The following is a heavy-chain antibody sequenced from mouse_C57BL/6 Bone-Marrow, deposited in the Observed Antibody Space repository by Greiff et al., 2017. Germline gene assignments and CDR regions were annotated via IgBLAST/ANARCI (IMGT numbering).Heavy chain of an antibody. CDR3: ARSKNWDSWFAY. CDR1: GYAFTNYL. CDR2: INPGSGGT. J-gene: IGHJ3*01. V-gene: IGHV1-54*01. D-gene: IGHD4-1*01. Sequence: QVQLQQSGAELVRPGTSVKVSCKASGYAFTNYLIEWVKQRPGQGLEWIGVINPGSGGTNYNEKFKGKATLTADKSSSTAYMQLSSLTSEDSAVYFGARSKNWDSWFAYGGQGTLVTVSA.